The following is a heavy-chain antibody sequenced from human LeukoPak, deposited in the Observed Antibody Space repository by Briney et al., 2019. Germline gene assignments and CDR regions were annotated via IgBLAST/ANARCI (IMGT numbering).Heavy chain of an antibody. Sequence: PGGSLRLSCAASGFTVSSNYMSWVRQAPGKGLEWVSVIYSGGSTYYADSVKGRFTISRDNSKNTLYLQMNSLRAEDTAVYYCASEGGVVIMDVDVWGQGTTVTVSS. V-gene: IGHV3-66*02. CDR1: GFTVSSNY. CDR2: IYSGGST. D-gene: IGHD3-3*01. CDR3: ASEGGVVIMDVDV. J-gene: IGHJ6*02.